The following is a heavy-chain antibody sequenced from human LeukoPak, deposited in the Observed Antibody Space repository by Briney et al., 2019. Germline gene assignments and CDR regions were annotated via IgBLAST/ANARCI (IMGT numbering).Heavy chain of an antibody. J-gene: IGHJ4*02. CDR3: LRGDRRDF. CDR1: GFTFNSYT. Sequence: GGSLTLSCAASGFTFNSYTMNSFRHAPGKGREGVISNSCYSGYMFYIHSVRGRFTISIDNSKNPFSLEMNSLSAEDTAVYYCLRGDRRDFWGQGTPVNVSS. CDR2: NSCYSGYM. V-gene: IGHV3-21*04.